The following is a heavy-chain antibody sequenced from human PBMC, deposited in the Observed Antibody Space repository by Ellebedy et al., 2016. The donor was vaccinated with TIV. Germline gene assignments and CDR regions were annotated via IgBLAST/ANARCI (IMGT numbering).Heavy chain of an antibody. CDR3: ARDREYCRRTSCYGYFDY. Sequence: MPSETLSLTCTVSGGSISSGGYYWSWIRQHPGKGLEWIGYIYYSGSTYYNPSLKSRVTISVDTSKNQFSLKLSSVTASDTAVYYCARDREYCRRTSCYGYFDYWGQGTLVTVSS. CDR1: GGSISSGGYY. J-gene: IGHJ4*02. D-gene: IGHD2-2*01. CDR2: IYYSGST. V-gene: IGHV4-31*03.